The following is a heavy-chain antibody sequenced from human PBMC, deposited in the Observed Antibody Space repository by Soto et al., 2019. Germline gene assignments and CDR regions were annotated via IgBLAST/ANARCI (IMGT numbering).Heavy chain of an antibody. Sequence: PGGSLRLSCAASGFTFSNARMSWVRQAPGKGLEWVGRIKSKTDGGTTDYAAPVKGRFTISRDDSKNTLYLQMNSLKTEDTAVYYCTTATIVATTYYYYYYGMDVWGQGTTVTVSS. D-gene: IGHD5-12*01. CDR1: GFTFSNAR. J-gene: IGHJ6*02. CDR3: TTATIVATTYYYYYYGMDV. CDR2: IKSKTDGGTT. V-gene: IGHV3-15*01.